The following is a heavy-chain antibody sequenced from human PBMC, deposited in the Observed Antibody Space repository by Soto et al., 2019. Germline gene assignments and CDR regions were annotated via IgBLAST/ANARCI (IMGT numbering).Heavy chain of an antibody. V-gene: IGHV3-7*04. CDR1: ESTVSRDW. Sequence: EVHLVESGGGLVQTGGSLRLSCAIFESTVSRDWMNWVRQAPGKGLEWVAHINQDGSEKYYVDSVKGRFTISRDNAKKSLYLQMNGLRPADTAMYNCSGVVGDAFWGQGTLVTVSS. CDR3: SGVVGDAF. D-gene: IGHD2-15*01. CDR2: INQDGSEK. J-gene: IGHJ4*02.